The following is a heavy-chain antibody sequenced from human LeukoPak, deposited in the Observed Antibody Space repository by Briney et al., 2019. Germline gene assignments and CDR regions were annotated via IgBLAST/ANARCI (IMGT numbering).Heavy chain of an antibody. Sequence: GGSLRLSCAASGFTFSSYWMSWVRQAPGKGLEWVANIKQDGSEKYYVDSVKGRFTISRDNAKNSLYLQMNSLRAEDTAVYYCARDPYYNLDAFDIWGQGTMVTVSS. CDR2: IKQDGSEK. V-gene: IGHV3-7*01. CDR1: GFTFSSYW. J-gene: IGHJ3*02. CDR3: ARDPYYNLDAFDI. D-gene: IGHD3-10*01.